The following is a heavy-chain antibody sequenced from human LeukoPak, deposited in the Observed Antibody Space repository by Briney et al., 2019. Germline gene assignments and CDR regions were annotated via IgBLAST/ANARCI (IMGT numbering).Heavy chain of an antibody. CDR3: ASASSTSCLYDY. CDR1: GSSISSYY. CDR2: IYYSGST. J-gene: IGHJ4*02. V-gene: IGHV4-59*08. D-gene: IGHD2-2*01. Sequence: PSETLSLTCTVSGSSISSYYWSWIRQPPGKGLEWIGYIYYSGSTNYNPSLKSRVTISVDTSKNQFSLKLSSVTAADTAVYYCASASSTSCLYDYWGQGTLVTVSS.